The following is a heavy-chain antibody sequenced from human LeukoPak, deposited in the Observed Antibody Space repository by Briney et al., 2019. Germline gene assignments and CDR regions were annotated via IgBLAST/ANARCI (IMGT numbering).Heavy chain of an antibody. CDR3: ATDRMYYYDSSGYPSLGY. J-gene: IGHJ4*02. CDR2: ISSSSSII. V-gene: IGHV3-48*04. Sequence: GGSLRLSCAASGFTFSSYSMNWVRQAAGKGLEWVSYISSSSSIIYYADSVKGRFTISRDNAKNSLYLQMNSLRAEDTAVYYCATDRMYYYDSSGYPSLGYWGQGTLVTVSS. D-gene: IGHD3-22*01. CDR1: GFTFSSYS.